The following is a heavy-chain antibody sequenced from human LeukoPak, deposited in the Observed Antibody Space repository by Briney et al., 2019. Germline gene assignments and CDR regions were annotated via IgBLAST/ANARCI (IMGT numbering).Heavy chain of an antibody. CDR1: GGSITGYY. Sequence: SETLSLTCTVSGGSITGYYWNWIRQPAGQGLEWLGRVYSSGVGNYNPSLTSRVTMSVDTSKNQFPLKLTSLTAADTAVYYCAREEFLHEIDSSGYFVYWGQGTLVTVSS. J-gene: IGHJ4*02. V-gene: IGHV4-4*07. D-gene: IGHD3-22*01. CDR2: VYSSGVG. CDR3: AREEFLHEIDSSGYFVY.